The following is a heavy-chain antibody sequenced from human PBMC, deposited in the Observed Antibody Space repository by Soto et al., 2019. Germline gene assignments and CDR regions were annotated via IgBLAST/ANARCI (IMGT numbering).Heavy chain of an antibody. V-gene: IGHV2-5*02. CDR2: IYWDDDK. CDR3: AQRLRDHGLGRERANYFDP. CDR1: GFSLSTTGVG. D-gene: IGHD3-10*01. Sequence: QITLKESGPTLVRPTQTLTLTCTFSGFSLSTTGVGVGWIRQPPGKALEWLALIYWDDDKRYSPALKSRLTSTKDTSKNEVILTMTSMDPVDTATYYCAQRLRDHGLGRERANYFDPLGQATLVPVSS. J-gene: IGHJ5*02.